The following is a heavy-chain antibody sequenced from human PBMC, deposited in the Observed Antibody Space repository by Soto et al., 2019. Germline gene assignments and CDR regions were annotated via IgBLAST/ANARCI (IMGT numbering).Heavy chain of an antibody. Sequence: PRLSCAASGFTFSSYGMHWVRQAPGKGLEWVAVISYDGSNKYYADSVKGRFTISRDNSKNTLYLQMNSLRAEDTAVYYCAKALNYDILTGYSLYYGMDVWGQGTTVTVSS. V-gene: IGHV3-30*18. CDR3: AKALNYDILTGYSLYYGMDV. J-gene: IGHJ6*02. CDR1: GFTFSSYG. CDR2: ISYDGSNK. D-gene: IGHD3-9*01.